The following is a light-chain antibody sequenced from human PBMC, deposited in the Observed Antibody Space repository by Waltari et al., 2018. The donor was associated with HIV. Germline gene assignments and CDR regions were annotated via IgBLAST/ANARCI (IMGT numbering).Light chain of an antibody. Sequence: DIVMTQSPDSLAVSLGERATINCKSSQSISHNSNNRNYLNWYQQKVGQPPKLLIYWASTRESGVSDRFSGSGSETDFTHTISSLQAEDVAVYYCQQYFTFPRTFGQGTRLEIK. CDR1: QSISHNSNNRNY. J-gene: IGKJ2*02. V-gene: IGKV4-1*01. CDR2: WAS. CDR3: QQYFTFPRT.